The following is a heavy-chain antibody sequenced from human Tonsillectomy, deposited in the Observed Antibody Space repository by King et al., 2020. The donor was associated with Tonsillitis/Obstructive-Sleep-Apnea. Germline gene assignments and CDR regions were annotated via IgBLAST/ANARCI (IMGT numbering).Heavy chain of an antibody. Sequence: VQLVESGGGLVKPGGSLRLSCSASGFTFSSHSMNWVRQAPGKGLEWVSSISSSSNYIYYADSVKGRFTISRDNAKNSRYLQMNSLRAEDTAVYYFARDGGGYNYGLVSYYYYMDVWGKGTTVTVSS. D-gene: IGHD5-18*01. CDR2: ISSSSNYI. CDR3: ARDGGGYNYGLVSYYYYMDV. CDR1: GFTFSSHS. V-gene: IGHV3-21*01. J-gene: IGHJ6*03.